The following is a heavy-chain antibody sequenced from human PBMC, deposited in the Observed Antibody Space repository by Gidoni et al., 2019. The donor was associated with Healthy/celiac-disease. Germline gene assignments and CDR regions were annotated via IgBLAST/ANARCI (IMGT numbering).Heavy chain of an antibody. D-gene: IGHD3-22*01. CDR1: VGPFSSYA. V-gene: IGHV1-69*04. J-gene: IGHJ3*02. CDR3: ARAPYYYDSSGYYPAAFDI. Sequence: QVQLVQSGAEVQKPGSSVNVSCKASVGPFSSYAISWVRQAPGQGLEWMGRIIPILGIANYAQKFQGRVTITADKSTSTAYMEMSSLRAEDTAVYYWARAPYYYDSSGYYPAAFDIWGQGTMVTVSS. CDR2: IIPILGIA.